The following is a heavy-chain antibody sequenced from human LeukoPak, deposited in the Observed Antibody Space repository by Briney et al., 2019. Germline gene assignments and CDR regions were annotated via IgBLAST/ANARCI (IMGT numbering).Heavy chain of an antibody. Sequence: GGSLRLSCAASGFTFSSYAMSWVRQAPGKGLQWVSAISGSGGSTYYADSVKGRFTISRDNAKNSLYLQMNSLRAEDTAVYYCARDPPFIIGTTFFDYWGQGTLVTVSS. CDR3: ARDPPFIIGTTFFDY. V-gene: IGHV3-23*01. D-gene: IGHD1-20*01. CDR2: ISGSGGST. CDR1: GFTFSSYA. J-gene: IGHJ4*02.